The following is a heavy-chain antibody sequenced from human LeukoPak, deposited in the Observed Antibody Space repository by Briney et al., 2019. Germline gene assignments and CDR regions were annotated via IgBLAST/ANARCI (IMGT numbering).Heavy chain of an antibody. Sequence: GASAKVSCKASGGTFSSYAISWVRQAPGQGLEWMGGIIPIFGTANYAQKFQGRVTITADESTSTAYMELSSLRSEDTAVYYCARDLIVVVPAATYSGYYYYGMDVWGQGTTVTVSS. CDR2: IIPIFGTA. V-gene: IGHV1-69*13. J-gene: IGHJ6*02. CDR1: GGTFSSYA. D-gene: IGHD2-2*01. CDR3: ARDLIVVVPAATYSGYYYYGMDV.